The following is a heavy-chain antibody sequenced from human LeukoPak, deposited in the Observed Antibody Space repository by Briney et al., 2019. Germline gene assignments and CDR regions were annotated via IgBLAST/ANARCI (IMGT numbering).Heavy chain of an antibody. J-gene: IGHJ6*03. Sequence: ASVKVSCKXSGGTYSSYAISWVRQAPGQGLEWMGGIIPIFGTANYAQKFQGRVTITADESTSTAYMELSSLRSEDTAVYYCARVWVVDPYYYYMDVWGKGTTVTVSS. V-gene: IGHV1-69*01. CDR1: GGTYSSYA. CDR2: IIPIFGTA. D-gene: IGHD2-15*01. CDR3: ARVWVVDPYYYYMDV.